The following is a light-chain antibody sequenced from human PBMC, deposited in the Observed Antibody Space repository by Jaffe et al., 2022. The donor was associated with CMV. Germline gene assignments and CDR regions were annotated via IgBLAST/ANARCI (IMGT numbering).Light chain of an antibody. CDR3: QQYYSHSPWT. V-gene: IGKV1-5*03. Sequence: DIQLTQSPSTLSASVGDTVTITCRASQSVSNWVAWYQQKLGTAPKLLIYKASTLESGVPSRFSGTGSETEFTLTITSLQPDDFATYYCQQYYSHSPWTFGQGTKVDMK. CDR1: QSVSNW. CDR2: KAS. J-gene: IGKJ1*01.